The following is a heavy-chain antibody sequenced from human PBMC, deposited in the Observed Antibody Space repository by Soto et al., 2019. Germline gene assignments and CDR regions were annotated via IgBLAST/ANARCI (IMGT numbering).Heavy chain of an antibody. D-gene: IGHD6-19*01. CDR1: GYSFSNSW. V-gene: IGHV5-51*01. CDR3: ARHDAYSSSDF. J-gene: IGHJ4*02. CDR2: SYPGDSDS. Sequence: PGESLKISCKGSGYSFSNSWIAWVRQMPGKGLEWMGISYPGDSDSRYSPSFQGQVSISADKSINTAYLQWSSLKASDTAMYYCARHDAYSSSDFWGQGTLVTVSS.